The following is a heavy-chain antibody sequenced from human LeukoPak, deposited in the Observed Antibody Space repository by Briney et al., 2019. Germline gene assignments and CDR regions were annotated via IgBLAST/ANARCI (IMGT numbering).Heavy chain of an antibody. CDR2: TYSDSNT. CDR3: VRKNRDFNAAFDI. J-gene: IGHJ3*02. V-gene: IGHV3-53*01. D-gene: IGHD2-21*02. Sequence: WVRQAPGKGLEWVSITYSDSNTNYADSVKGRFTISRDTSQNTFSLQMNSLRAEDTAVYYCVRKNRDFNAAFDIWGQGTVVTVSS.